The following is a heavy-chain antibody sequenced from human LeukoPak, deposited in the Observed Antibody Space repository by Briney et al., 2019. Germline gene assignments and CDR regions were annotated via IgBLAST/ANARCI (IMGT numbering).Heavy chain of an antibody. V-gene: IGHV1-2*06. J-gene: IGHJ4*02. CDR3: ARGPLGFDY. CDR2: INPNSGDT. Sequence: ASVKVSCKASGYTFTGYYMHWVRQAPGQGLEWMGRINPNSGDTNYAQKLQGRVTMTTDTSTSTAYMELRSLRSDDTAVYYCARGPLGFDYWGQGTLVTVSS. D-gene: IGHD3-10*01. CDR1: GYTFTGYY.